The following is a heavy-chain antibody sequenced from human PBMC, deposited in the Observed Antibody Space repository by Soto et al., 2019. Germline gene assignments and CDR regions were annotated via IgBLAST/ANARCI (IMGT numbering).Heavy chain of an antibody. Sequence: EVQLLGSGGGLVQAGGSLRISCAASGFTFSNYAMSWVRQGPGKGLEWVSALSSSGGSTYYADPVRGRFTISRDNSKNTLYLQMSSLRAEDTAVYYCAKPASYSDTFNGDYWGQGTLVTVSS. CDR1: GFTFSNYA. CDR3: AKPASYSDTFNGDY. V-gene: IGHV3-23*01. D-gene: IGHD4-4*01. J-gene: IGHJ4*02. CDR2: LSSSGGST.